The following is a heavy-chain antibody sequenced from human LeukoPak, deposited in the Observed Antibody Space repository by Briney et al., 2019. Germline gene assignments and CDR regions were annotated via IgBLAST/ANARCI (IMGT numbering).Heavy chain of an antibody. CDR1: GYSISSGYY. D-gene: IGHD5-12*01. CDR3: ARAGYSGYEFKKQFDY. J-gene: IGHJ4*02. V-gene: IGHV4-38-2*02. Sequence: KPSETLSLTCTVSGYSISSGYYWGWIRQPPGKGLEWIGSIYHSGSTYYNPSLKSRVTISVDTSKNQFSLKLSSVTAADTAVYYCARAGYSGYEFKKQFDYWGQGTLVTVSS. CDR2: IYHSGST.